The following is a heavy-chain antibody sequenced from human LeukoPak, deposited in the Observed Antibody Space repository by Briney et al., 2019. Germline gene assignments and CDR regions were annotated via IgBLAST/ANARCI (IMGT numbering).Heavy chain of an antibody. CDR1: GFTLSNYA. V-gene: IGHV3-23*01. CDR2: MTTNTGT. Sequence: GGSLRLSCAASGFTLSNYAMSWVRPAPGKGLEWVSTMTTNTGTYYADSVKGRFSISRETSKNTLYLQMNSLRGDDTAVYYCAKDVGTTSDYFDYWGQGTLVTVSS. J-gene: IGHJ4*02. CDR3: AKDVGTTSDYFDY. D-gene: IGHD1-26*01.